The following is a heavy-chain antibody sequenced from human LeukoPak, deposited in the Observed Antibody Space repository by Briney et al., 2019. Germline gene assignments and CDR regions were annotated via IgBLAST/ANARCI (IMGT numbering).Heavy chain of an antibody. CDR2: ISGSGDNT. J-gene: IGHJ4*02. V-gene: IGHV3-23*01. CDR1: GFSFSTYA. D-gene: IGHD1-1*01. Sequence: GGSLRLSCAASGFSFSTYAMSWVRQAPGKGLEWVSTISGSGDNTYYADSLKGRFTIPRDSSKNTLYLQMNSLRAEDTAVYYCAKQTRTTTAPDYWGQGTLVTVSS. CDR3: AKQTRTTTAPDY.